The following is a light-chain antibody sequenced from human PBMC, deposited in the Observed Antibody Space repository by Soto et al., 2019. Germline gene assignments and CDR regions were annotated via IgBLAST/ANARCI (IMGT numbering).Light chain of an antibody. CDR3: TSYTRDTAPV. Sequence: QSVLTQPASVSGSPGQSITISCTGTSSDVGTYNYVSWYQHHPGKAPKLIIYEVSNRPSGVSNRFSGSKYGSTASLTISGLQAEDEADYHCTSYTRDTAPVFATWTKVTVL. V-gene: IGLV2-14*01. CDR1: SSDVGTYNY. CDR2: EVS. J-gene: IGLJ1*01.